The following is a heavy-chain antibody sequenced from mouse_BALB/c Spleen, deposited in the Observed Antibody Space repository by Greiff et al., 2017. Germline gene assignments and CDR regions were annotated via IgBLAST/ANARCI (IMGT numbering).Heavy chain of an antibody. D-gene: IGHD2-1*01. CDR2: ISSGGSYT. Sequence: EVQRVESGGGLVKPGGSLKLSCAASGFTFSSYTMSWVRQTPEKRLEWVATISSGGSYTYYPDSVKGRFTISRDNAKNTLYLQMSSLKSEDTAMYYCTRDGNYNFDYWGQGTTLTVSS. CDR1: GFTFSSYT. J-gene: IGHJ2*01. V-gene: IGHV5-6-4*01. CDR3: TRDGNYNFDY.